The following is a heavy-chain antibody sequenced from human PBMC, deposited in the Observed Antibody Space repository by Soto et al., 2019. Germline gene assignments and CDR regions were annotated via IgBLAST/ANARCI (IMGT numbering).Heavy chain of an antibody. V-gene: IGHV1-2*02. J-gene: IGHJ6*01. CDR1: VSTNTGFY. CDR2: INPNSGGT. Sequence: ASVKVSCKSSVSTNTGFYMNRVRPAPRQGLEWRGWINPNSGGTNYAQKFQGRVTMTRDTSISTAYMELSRLRSDDTAVYYCAREEAIVVVPAAIPPRHYYYYYGMDVWGQETTVTMAS. D-gene: IGHD2-2*02. CDR3: AREEAIVVVPAAIPPRHYYYYYGMDV.